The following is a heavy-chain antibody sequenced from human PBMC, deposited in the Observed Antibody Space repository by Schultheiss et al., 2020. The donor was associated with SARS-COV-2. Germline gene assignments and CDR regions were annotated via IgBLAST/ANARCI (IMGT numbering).Heavy chain of an antibody. V-gene: IGHV3-21*01. CDR3: ARGVAAAGSFEVGGRGRKNWFDP. Sequence: GESLKISCAASGFTFSSYSMNWVRQAPGKGLEWVSSISSSSSYIYYADSVKGRFTISRDNAKNSLYLQMNSLRAEDTAVYYCARGVAAAGSFEVGGRGRKNWFDPWGQGTLVTVPQ. CDR2: ISSSSSYI. CDR1: GFTFSSYS. D-gene: IGHD6-13*01. J-gene: IGHJ5*02.